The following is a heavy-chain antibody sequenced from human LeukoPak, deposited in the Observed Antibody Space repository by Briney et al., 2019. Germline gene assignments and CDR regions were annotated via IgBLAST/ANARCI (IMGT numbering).Heavy chain of an antibody. J-gene: IGHJ1*01. D-gene: IGHD6-13*01. CDR1: GGSISSYY. V-gene: IGHV4-59*01. Sequence: SETLSLTCTVSGGSISSYYWSWIRQPPGKGLEWIGYIYYSGSTNYNPSLKSRVTISVDTSKNQFSLKLSSVTAADTAVYYCARVGKGQLVPGYFQHWGQGTLVTVSS. CDR3: ARVGKGQLVPGYFQH. CDR2: IYYSGST.